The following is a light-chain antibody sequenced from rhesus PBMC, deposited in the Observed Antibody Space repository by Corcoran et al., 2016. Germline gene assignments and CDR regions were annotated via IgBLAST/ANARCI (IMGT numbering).Light chain of an antibody. CDR1: QDISRY. J-gene: IGKJ1*01. CDR3: LQHKSYPRT. CDR2: TAS. Sequence: DIQMTQSSSSLSASVGDTVTITCRASQDISRYLNWFQQKPGKAPNLLIYTASNLESGVPSRFSGSGSGTEFTLTISSLQPEDFASYYWLQHKSYPRTFGQGTKVDIK. V-gene: IGKV1-28*02.